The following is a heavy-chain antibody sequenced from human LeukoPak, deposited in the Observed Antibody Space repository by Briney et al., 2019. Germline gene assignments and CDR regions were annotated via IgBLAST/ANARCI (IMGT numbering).Heavy chain of an antibody. Sequence: PGGSLRLSCAASGFSFSMSWTCWVRQGPGKGLEWVANIKEDGSRQNYVDSVKGRFTISRDNAKNSLFLQMNSLRAEDTAIYYCTRDKAYSSFDLWGQGTLVTVSS. D-gene: IGHD5-18*01. CDR2: IKEDGSRQ. CDR1: GFSFSMSW. J-gene: IGHJ4*02. V-gene: IGHV3-7*01. CDR3: TRDKAYSSFDL.